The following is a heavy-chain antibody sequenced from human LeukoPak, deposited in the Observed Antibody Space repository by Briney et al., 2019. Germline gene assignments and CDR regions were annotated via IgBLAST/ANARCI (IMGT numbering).Heavy chain of an antibody. CDR3: AEDRCSGGSCYTVGSFDY. CDR1: GFTFSSYA. D-gene: IGHD2-15*01. J-gene: IGHJ4*02. Sequence: GGSLRLSCAASGFTFSSYAMSWVRQAPGKGLEWVSAISGSGGSTYYADSVKGRFTISRDNSKNTLYLQMNSLRAEDTAVYYCAEDRCSGGSCYTVGSFDYWGQGTLVTVSS. CDR2: ISGSGGST. V-gene: IGHV3-23*01.